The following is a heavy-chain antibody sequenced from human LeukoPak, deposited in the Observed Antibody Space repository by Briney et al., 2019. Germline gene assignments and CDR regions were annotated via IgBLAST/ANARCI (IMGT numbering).Heavy chain of an antibody. Sequence: ASVKVSCKASGYTFTSYAINWVRQAPGQGLEWMGIINPRGGSTSYTQKFQGRVTMTRDTSTSTVYMELSSLRSEDTAVYYCARVKSYYYDTSDKDAFDIWGQGTMVTVSS. CDR2: INPRGGST. J-gene: IGHJ3*02. D-gene: IGHD3-22*01. CDR3: ARVKSYYYDTSDKDAFDI. CDR1: GYTFTSYA. V-gene: IGHV1-46*01.